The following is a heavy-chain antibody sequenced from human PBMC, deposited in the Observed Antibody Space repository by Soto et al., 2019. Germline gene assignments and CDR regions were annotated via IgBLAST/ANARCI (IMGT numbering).Heavy chain of an antibody. CDR1: GFTFYTYA. Sequence: PGGSLRLSCEASGFTFYTYAMIWARQAPGKGLEWVTAIDSDGTDTYYADFVKGRFTVSRDNSKNTLYLQMRSLTAEDTALYYCAKGRLAVGSDWFDSWGPGTRVTVSS. J-gene: IGHJ5*01. D-gene: IGHD1-26*01. CDR2: IDSDGTDT. CDR3: AKGRLAVGSDWFDS. V-gene: IGHV3-23*05.